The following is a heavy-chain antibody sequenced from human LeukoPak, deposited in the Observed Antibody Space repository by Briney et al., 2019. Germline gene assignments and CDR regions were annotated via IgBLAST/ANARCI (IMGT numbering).Heavy chain of an antibody. D-gene: IGHD1-26*01. J-gene: IGHJ6*02. CDR3: ARHGIVGATYYGMDV. Sequence: SETLSLTCTVSGGSISSSSYYWGWIRQPPGKGLEWIGSIYYSGSTYYNPSLKSRVTISVDTSENQFSLKLSSVTAADTAVYYCARHGIVGATYYGMDVWGQGTTVTVSS. CDR1: GGSISSSSYY. CDR2: IYYSGST. V-gene: IGHV4-39*01.